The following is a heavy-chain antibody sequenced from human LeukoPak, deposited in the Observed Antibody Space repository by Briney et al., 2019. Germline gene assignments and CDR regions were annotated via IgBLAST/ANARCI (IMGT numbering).Heavy chain of an antibody. J-gene: IGHJ3*02. V-gene: IGHV3-53*01. CDR1: GFTVSSNY. CDR3: ARVFSYGSRDAFDI. CDR2: IYSGGST. D-gene: IGHD5-18*01. Sequence: GGSLRLSCAASGFTVSSNYMSWVRQAPGKGLEWVSVIYSGGSTYYADSVKGRFTISRDNSKNTLYLQMNSLRAEDTAVYYCARVFSYGSRDAFDIWGQGTMVTVSS.